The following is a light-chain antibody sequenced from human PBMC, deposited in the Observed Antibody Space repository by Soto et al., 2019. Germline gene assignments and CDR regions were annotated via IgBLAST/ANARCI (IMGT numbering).Light chain of an antibody. CDR2: EVS. CDR1: SSDVGGYNF. Sequence: QSVLTQPASVSGSPGQSITISCTGTSSDVGGYNFVSWYQQHTGKAPKLMIYEVSSRPSGVSDRFSGSKSGNTASLTISGLQAEDEADYFFISYTTTSTLGVFGGGTQLTV. V-gene: IGLV2-14*01. CDR3: ISYTTTSTLGV. J-gene: IGLJ3*02.